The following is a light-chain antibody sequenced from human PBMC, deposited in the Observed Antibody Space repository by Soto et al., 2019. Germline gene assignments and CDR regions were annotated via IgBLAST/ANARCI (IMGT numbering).Light chain of an antibody. CDR2: ENN. J-gene: IGLJ3*02. CDR1: NSNIGSNY. Sequence: QSVLTQPPSMSAPPGQKVTISCSGSNSNIGSNYVSWYQQLPGAAPQLLIYENNKRPSGIPDRFSGSKSGTSATLGITGLQTGDEADYYCGSWDTSPSGGQVFGGGTKLTVL. V-gene: IGLV1-51*02. CDR3: GSWDTSPSGGQV.